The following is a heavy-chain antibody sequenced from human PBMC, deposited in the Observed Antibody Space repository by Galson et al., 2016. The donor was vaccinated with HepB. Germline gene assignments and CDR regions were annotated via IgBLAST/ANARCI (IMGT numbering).Heavy chain of an antibody. V-gene: IGHV3-15*01. J-gene: IGHJ4*02. Sequence: LRLSCAASGFTFSRAWMNWVRQAPGKGLEWVGRIKSYTEGGTIDYAAPMKGRFTFSRDESKNTLYLQMNSLKTEDTAVYYCTTSSTRGYTYGPSAYWGRGTLVAVSS. CDR1: GFTFSRAW. CDR3: TTSSTRGYTYGPSAY. D-gene: IGHD5-18*01. CDR2: IKSYTEGGTI.